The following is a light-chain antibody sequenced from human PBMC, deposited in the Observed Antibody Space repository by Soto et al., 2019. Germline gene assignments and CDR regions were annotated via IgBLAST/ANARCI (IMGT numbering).Light chain of an antibody. J-gene: IGKJ4*01. CDR2: GAS. CDR3: QQYNNWPPLT. V-gene: IGKV3-15*01. CDR1: QTISAN. Sequence: IVMTQSPATLSVSPGERATLSCRASQTISANLAWYQQRPGQAPRLLIYGASTRATGIPARFGGSGSGTEFTLTISSLHSEDFAVYYCQQYNNWPPLTFGGGTKVEIK.